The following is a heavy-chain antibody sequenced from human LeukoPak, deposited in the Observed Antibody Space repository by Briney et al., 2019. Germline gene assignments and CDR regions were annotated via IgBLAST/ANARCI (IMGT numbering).Heavy chain of an antibody. CDR2: ISGSGGST. V-gene: IGHV3-23*01. CDR3: AKMIFGVFDY. D-gene: IGHD3/OR15-3a*01. J-gene: IGHJ4*02. CDR1: GFTFSSYA. Sequence: GGSLRLSCAASGFTFSSYAMSWVRQAPGKGLEWVSAISGSGGSTYYADSVKGRFTISRDNSKNALYLQMNSLRAADTAVYCCAKMIFGVFDYWGQGTLVTVSS.